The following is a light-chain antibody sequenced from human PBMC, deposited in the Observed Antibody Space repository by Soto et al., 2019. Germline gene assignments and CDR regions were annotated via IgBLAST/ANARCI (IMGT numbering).Light chain of an antibody. CDR1: QSVSSS. V-gene: IGKV3-15*01. CDR3: QQYNNWPRT. CDR2: GAS. J-gene: IGKJ1*01. Sequence: EIVMTQSPATLSVSPWERATLSCRASQSVSSSLAWYQQKPGQAPRLLIYGASTRATGIPARFSGSGSGTEFTLTISSLQSEDFAVYYCQQYNNWPRTFGQGTKVEIK.